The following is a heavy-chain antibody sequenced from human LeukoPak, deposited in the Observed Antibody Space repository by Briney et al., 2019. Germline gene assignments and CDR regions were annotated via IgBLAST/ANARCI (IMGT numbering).Heavy chain of an antibody. D-gene: IGHD3-10*01. Sequence: SETLSLTCAVYGGSFSGYYWSWIRQPPGKGLEWIGEINHSGSTNYNPSLKSRVTISIDTSKNQFSLKLSSVTAADTAVYYCARANMVRGVDWGQGTLVTVSS. CDR2: INHSGST. J-gene: IGHJ4*02. CDR1: GGSFSGYY. V-gene: IGHV4-34*01. CDR3: ARANMVRGVD.